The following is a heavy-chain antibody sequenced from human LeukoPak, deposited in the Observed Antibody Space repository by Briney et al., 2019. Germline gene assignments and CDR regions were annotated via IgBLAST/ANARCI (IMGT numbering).Heavy chain of an antibody. CDR2: IKHDGSDK. CDR3: ARGHPLYYDFWSGRGAFDY. J-gene: IGHJ4*02. Sequence: PGGSLRLSCAASGFTFSSYWMTWVRQAPGKGLEWVANIKHDGSDKYYVDSLKGRFTISRDNAKNSLYLQMNTLRAEDTAVYYCARGHPLYYDFWSGRGAFDYWGQGTLVTVSS. V-gene: IGHV3-7*01. D-gene: IGHD3-3*01. CDR1: GFTFSSYW.